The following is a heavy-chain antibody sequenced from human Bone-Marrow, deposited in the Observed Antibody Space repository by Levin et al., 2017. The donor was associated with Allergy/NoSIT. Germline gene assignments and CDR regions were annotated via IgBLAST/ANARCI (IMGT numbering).Heavy chain of an antibody. CDR2: IWHDGSNE. J-gene: IGHJ4*02. Sequence: GGSLRLSCAASGFNFPTYGMHWVRQAPGKGLEWVASIWHDGSNEKYAASVQGRFTMSKDNSKNTLYLQMNNLRVDDTALYYCAKALRHYYDSSGDPDWGQGTLVTVSS. V-gene: IGHV3-33*06. CDR3: AKALRHYYDSSGDPD. D-gene: IGHD3-22*01. CDR1: GFNFPTYG.